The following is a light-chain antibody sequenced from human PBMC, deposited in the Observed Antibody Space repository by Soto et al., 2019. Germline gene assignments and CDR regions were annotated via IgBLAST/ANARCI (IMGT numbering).Light chain of an antibody. CDR2: DAS. V-gene: IGKV3-11*01. Sequence: EIVLTQSPATLSLSPGKRATLSCRASQSVGSYLAWYQHKSGQAPRLLIYDASNRATGIPARFSGSGSGTDFTRTVSRLEPEDFAVYYCQQRSNWPPVYTFGQGTKLEIK. CDR1: QSVGSY. J-gene: IGKJ2*01. CDR3: QQRSNWPPVYT.